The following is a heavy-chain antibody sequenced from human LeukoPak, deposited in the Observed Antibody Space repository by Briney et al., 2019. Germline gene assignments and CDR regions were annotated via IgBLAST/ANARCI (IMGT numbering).Heavy chain of an antibody. CDR3: AKDIGGTLSEASDI. CDR1: GFTFDDNA. D-gene: IGHD4-23*01. CDR2: ISWNSGTT. Sequence: GGSLRLSCAASGFTFDDNAMHWVRQAPGKGLEWVSGISWNSGTTGYADSVKGRFTISRDNAKNSLHLQMNSLRDEDTALYYCAKDIGGTLSEASDIWGQGTMVTVSP. V-gene: IGHV3-9*01. J-gene: IGHJ3*02.